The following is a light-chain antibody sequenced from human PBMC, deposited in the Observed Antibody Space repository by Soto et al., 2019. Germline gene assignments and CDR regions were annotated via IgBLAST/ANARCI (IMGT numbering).Light chain of an antibody. J-gene: IGKJ1*01. CDR1: QSIGDT. CDR2: GAS. Sequence: EIVMTQSPATLSVSPGGRATLSCRASQSIGDTLAWYQQKPGQAPRLLIYGASSRVTGLPARFSGSGSGTDFTLTISSLQSDDFAVYCCQQYNNWPWTFGQGTKVEIK. V-gene: IGKV3-15*01. CDR3: QQYNNWPWT.